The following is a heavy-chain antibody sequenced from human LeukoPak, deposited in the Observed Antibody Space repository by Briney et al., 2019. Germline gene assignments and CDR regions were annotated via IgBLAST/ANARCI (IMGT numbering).Heavy chain of an antibody. V-gene: IGHV4-59*12. CDR2: IYYSGST. Sequence: SETLSLTCTVSGGSISSYYWSWIRQPPGKGLEWIGYIYYSGSTYCNPSLKSRVTISVDTSKNQFSLNLSSVTAADTAVYYCARDRGYYDSSGYYSWGQGTLVTVSS. J-gene: IGHJ5*02. D-gene: IGHD3-22*01. CDR3: ARDRGYYDSSGYYS. CDR1: GGSISSYY.